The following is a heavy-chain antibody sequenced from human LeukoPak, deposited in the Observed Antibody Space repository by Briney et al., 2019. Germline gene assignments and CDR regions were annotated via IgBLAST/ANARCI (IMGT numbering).Heavy chain of an antibody. J-gene: IGHJ4*02. CDR3: ARGPPSGPGY. CDR2: INSIGSTI. Sequence: PWGALRLSCAASGFTYSDYYMSWIRQARGKGLEGVSYINSIGSTIYCADSVKGRFTNSRDNAKNSLYLQMNSLSAEYTAVYYCARGPPSGPGYWGQGTLVTVSS. D-gene: IGHD6-19*01. V-gene: IGHV3-11*01. CDR1: GFTYSDYY.